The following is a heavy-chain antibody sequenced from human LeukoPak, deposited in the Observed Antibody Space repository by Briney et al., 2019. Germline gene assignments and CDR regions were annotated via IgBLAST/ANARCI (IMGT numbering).Heavy chain of an antibody. D-gene: IGHD6-13*01. CDR1: GFTFSSYG. Sequence: GGSLRLSCAASGFTFSSYGMHWVCQAPGKGLEWVAFIRYDGSNKYYADSVKGRFTISRDNSKNTLYLQMNSLRAEDTAVYYCAKVEDGQQLDFDYWGQGTLVTVSS. J-gene: IGHJ4*02. V-gene: IGHV3-30*02. CDR3: AKVEDGQQLDFDY. CDR2: IRYDGSNK.